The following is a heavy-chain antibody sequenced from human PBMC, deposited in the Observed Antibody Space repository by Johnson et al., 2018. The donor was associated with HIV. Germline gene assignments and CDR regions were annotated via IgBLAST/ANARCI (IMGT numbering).Heavy chain of an antibody. Sequence: VQLVESGGGLVQPGGSLRLSCAASGFTFDDYGMSWVRQAPGKGLEWVANIKQDGSEKYYVDSVKGRFTISRDNAKNTLYLQMNSLRAEDTAIYYCAREGGGVITFGGVIVPPGAFDIWGQGTMVTVSS. J-gene: IGHJ3*02. CDR3: AREGGGVITFGGVIVPPGAFDI. V-gene: IGHV3-7*01. D-gene: IGHD3-16*02. CDR2: IKQDGSEK. CDR1: GFTFDDYG.